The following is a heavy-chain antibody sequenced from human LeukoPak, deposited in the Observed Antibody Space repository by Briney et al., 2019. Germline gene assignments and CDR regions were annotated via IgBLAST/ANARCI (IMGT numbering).Heavy chain of an antibody. J-gene: IGHJ4*02. CDR3: ARAAWDY. CDR1: GFTFSTYS. V-gene: IGHV3-21*01. Sequence: GSLRLSCAASGFTFSTYSMNWVRQAPGKGLEWVSSMSSGSSFIYYADSVKGRFTISRDNAKNSLYLQMNSLRAEDTAVYYCARAAWDYWGQGTLVTVSS. CDR2: MSSGSSFI.